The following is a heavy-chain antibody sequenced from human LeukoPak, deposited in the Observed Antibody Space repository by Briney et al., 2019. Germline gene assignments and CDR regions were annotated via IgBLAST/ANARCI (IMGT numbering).Heavy chain of an antibody. CDR1: GFTFSSYA. CDR2: ISGSGGST. CDR3: AKKWGVGGGYRLWGPYYYYYGMDV. J-gene: IGHJ6*02. V-gene: IGHV3-23*01. D-gene: IGHD5-18*01. Sequence: PGGSLRLSCAASGFTFSSYAMSWVRQAPGKGLEWVSAISGSGGSTYYADSVKGRFTISRDNSKNTLYLQMNSLRAEDTAVYYCAKKWGVGGGYRLWGPYYYYYGMDVWGQGTTVTVSS.